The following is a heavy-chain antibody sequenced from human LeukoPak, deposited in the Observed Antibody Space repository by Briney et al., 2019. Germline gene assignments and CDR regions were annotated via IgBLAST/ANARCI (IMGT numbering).Heavy chain of an antibody. D-gene: IGHD6-13*01. CDR2: IKQDGSEK. Sequence: PGGSLRLSCAASGFTFRHYWMSWVRQAPGKGLEWVANIKQDGSEKYYVDSVKGRFTISRGNAKNSLFLQMNSLRAEDTAVYYCARDWEAAAGIYCDQWGQGTLVTVSS. V-gene: IGHV3-7*04. J-gene: IGHJ4*02. CDR3: ARDWEAAAGIYCDQ. CDR1: GFTFRHYW.